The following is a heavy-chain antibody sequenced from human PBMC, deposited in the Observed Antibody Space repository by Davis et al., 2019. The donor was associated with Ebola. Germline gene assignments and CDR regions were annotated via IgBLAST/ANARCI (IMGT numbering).Heavy chain of an antibody. Sequence: PGGSLRLSCAASGFTFSDYYMSWIRQAPGKGLEWVSAIGTAGDTYYPGSVKGRFTISRENAKNSLYLQMNSLRAEDTAVYYCARGGTLDPWGQGTLVTVSS. CDR3: ARGGTLDP. CDR2: IGTAGDT. D-gene: IGHD1-1*01. V-gene: IGHV3-13*01. CDR1: GFTFSDYY. J-gene: IGHJ5*02.